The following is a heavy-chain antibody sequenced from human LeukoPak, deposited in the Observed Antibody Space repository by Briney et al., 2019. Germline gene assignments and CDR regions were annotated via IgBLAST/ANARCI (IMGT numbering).Heavy chain of an antibody. CDR2: IYSGGST. J-gene: IGHJ4*02. CDR1: GFTVSSNY. V-gene: IGHV3-53*01. Sequence: GSLRLSCAASGFTVSSNYMSWVRQTPGKGLEWVSVIYSGGSTYYADSVKGRFTISRDNSKNTLYLQMNSLRAEDTAVYYCARDRHGDYGVGYWGQGTLVTVSS. CDR3: ARDRHGDYGVGY. D-gene: IGHD4-17*01.